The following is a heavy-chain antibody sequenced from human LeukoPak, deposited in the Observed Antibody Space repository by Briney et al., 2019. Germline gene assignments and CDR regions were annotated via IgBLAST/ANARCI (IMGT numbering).Heavy chain of an antibody. CDR3: ARAPTDFWSAMRGAFDI. CDR1: GFTFSSYA. D-gene: IGHD3-3*01. Sequence: GGSLRLSCAASGFTFSSYAMHWVRQAPGKGLEWVAVISYDGSNKYYADSVKGRFTISRDNSKNTLYLQMNSLRAEDTAVYYCARAPTDFWSAMRGAFDIWGQGTMVTVSS. CDR2: ISYDGSNK. V-gene: IGHV3-30-3*01. J-gene: IGHJ3*02.